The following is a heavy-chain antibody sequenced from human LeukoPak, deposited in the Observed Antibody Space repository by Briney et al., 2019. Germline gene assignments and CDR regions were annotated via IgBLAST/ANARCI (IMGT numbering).Heavy chain of an antibody. CDR2: ISSSSSYI. Sequence: PGGSLRLSCAASGFTFSSYSMNWVRQAPGKGLEWVSSISSSSSYIYYADSVKGRFTISRDNAKNSLYLQMNSLRAEDTAVYYCARAQWELLYRPPIDYWGQGTLVTVSS. V-gene: IGHV3-21*01. J-gene: IGHJ4*02. D-gene: IGHD1-26*01. CDR1: GFTFSSYS. CDR3: ARAQWELLYRPPIDY.